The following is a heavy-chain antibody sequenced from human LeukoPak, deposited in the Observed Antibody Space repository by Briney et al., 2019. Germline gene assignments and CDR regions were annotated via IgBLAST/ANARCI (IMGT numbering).Heavy chain of an antibody. V-gene: IGHV1-46*01. Sequence: GASVKVSCKASGYTFTSYYMHWVRQAPGQGLEWMGIINPSGGSTSYAQKFQGRVTMTRDMSTSTVYMELSSLRSEDTAVYYCARAASTRFTLSPGDYWGQGTLGTVSS. D-gene: IGHD6-25*01. J-gene: IGHJ4*02. CDR1: GYTFTSYY. CDR2: INPSGGST. CDR3: ARAASTRFTLSPGDY.